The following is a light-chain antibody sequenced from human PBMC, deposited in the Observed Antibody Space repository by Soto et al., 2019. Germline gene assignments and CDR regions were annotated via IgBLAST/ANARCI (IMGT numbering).Light chain of an antibody. Sequence: QPGGTRSLNKEERATLSCRASQSVSSNLAWYQQKPGQAPRLLIYGASARAPGIPPRFSGSGSGTEFTPTISSLQAEDFAVYYYQQYINLWTFCQ. CDR2: GAS. V-gene: IGKV3-15*01. J-gene: IGKJ1*01. CDR3: QQYINLWT. CDR1: QSVSSN.